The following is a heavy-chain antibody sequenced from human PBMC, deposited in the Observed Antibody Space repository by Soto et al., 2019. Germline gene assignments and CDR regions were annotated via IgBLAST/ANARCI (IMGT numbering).Heavy chain of an antibody. V-gene: IGHV5-10-1*01. Sequence: PGESLKISCKGSGYSFTSYWISWVRQMPGKGLEWMGRIDPSDSYTNYSPSFQGHVTISADKPISTAYLQWSSLKASDTEMYYCEREIYSGSTTWFDTWGQGTLVTVSS. D-gene: IGHD1-26*01. CDR1: GYSFTSYW. J-gene: IGHJ5*02. CDR2: IDPSDSYT. CDR3: EREIYSGSTTWFDT.